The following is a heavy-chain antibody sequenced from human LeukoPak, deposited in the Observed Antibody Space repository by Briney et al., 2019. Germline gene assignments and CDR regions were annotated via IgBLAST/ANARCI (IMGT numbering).Heavy chain of an antibody. V-gene: IGHV3-23*01. J-gene: IGHJ4*02. Sequence: GGSLRLSCAASGFTFSNSAMSWVRQAPGKGLEWVSAISGDGGGTYYADSVKGRFTISRDNSKNTLYLQMNSLRAEDTAVYYCARVLSYDSSGFEFWGQGTLVTVSS. D-gene: IGHD3-22*01. CDR2: ISGDGGGT. CDR3: ARVLSYDSSGFEF. CDR1: GFTFSNSA.